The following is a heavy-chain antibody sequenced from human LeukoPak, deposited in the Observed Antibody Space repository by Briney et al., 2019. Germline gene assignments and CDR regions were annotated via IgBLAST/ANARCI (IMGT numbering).Heavy chain of an antibody. D-gene: IGHD1-26*01. V-gene: IGHV4-34*01. CDR1: GGSFSGYY. CDR3: ARHKWELPVSYDAFDI. Sequence: PSETLSLTCAVYGGSFSGYYWSWIRQPPGKGLEWLGEINHSGSTNYNPSLKSRVTISVDTSKNQFSLKLSSVTAADTAVYYCARHKWELPVSYDAFDIWGQGTMVTVSS. CDR2: INHSGST. J-gene: IGHJ3*02.